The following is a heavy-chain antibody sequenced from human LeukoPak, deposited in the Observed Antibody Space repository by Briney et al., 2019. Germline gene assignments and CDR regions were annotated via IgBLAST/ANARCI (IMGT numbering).Heavy chain of an antibody. CDR2: IYGGGTNT. CDR1: GFSFSSFA. J-gene: IGHJ4*02. Sequence: PGGSLRLSCAASGFSFSSFAMTWVRQAPGKGLEWVSTIYGGGTNTFYADSVKGRFTISRDDSKNMQFLEMDSLRPEDTAVYFCAKRITEAAGIYFDSWGQGTLVTVSS. CDR3: AKRITEAAGIYFDS. D-gene: IGHD6-19*01. V-gene: IGHV3-23*01.